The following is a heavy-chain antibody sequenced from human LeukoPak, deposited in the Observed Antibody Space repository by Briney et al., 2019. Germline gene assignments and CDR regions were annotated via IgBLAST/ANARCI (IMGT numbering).Heavy chain of an antibody. CDR1: GFTFSTYV. Sequence: SGGSLRLSCAASGFTFSTYVMSWVRQAPGKGLEWVSAIDGSGGDTYYADSVKGRFTISRDNSKNTLYLQMNSLGAEDTALYYWAKDAPGYYYDSRGPKLDYWGQGTPVTVSS. CDR3: AKDAPGYYYDSRGPKLDY. D-gene: IGHD3-22*01. J-gene: IGHJ4*02. V-gene: IGHV3-23*01. CDR2: IDGSGGDT.